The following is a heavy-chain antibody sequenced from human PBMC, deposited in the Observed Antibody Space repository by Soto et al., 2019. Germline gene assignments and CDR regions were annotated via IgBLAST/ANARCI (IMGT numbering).Heavy chain of an antibody. D-gene: IGHD3-22*01. J-gene: IGHJ6*02. CDR1: GGYISSGDYY. CDR3: AIAPEYDERSGYHFLEF. Sequence: SLTMSLPCTVSGGYISSGDYYRILIRQPPGKGLEWIGYIYYSGSTYYNPSLKSRVTISVDTSKNQFSLKLSSFTSADPAVNSCAIAPEYDERSGYHFLEFWVQGTSVTGSS. CDR2: IYYSGST. V-gene: IGHV4-30-4*01.